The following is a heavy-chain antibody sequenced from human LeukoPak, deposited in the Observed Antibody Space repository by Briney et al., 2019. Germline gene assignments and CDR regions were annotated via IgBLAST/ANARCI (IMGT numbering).Heavy chain of an antibody. D-gene: IGHD3-3*01. CDR2: FDPEDGET. CDR3: ATDDYDLRRGPFDP. V-gene: IGHV1-24*01. J-gene: IGHJ5*02. Sequence: ASVKVSCKVSGYTXTELSMHRVRQAPGKGLEWMGGFDPEDGETIYAQKFQGRVTMTEDTSTDTAYMELSSLRSEDTAVYYCATDDYDLRRGPFDPWGQGTLVTVSS. CDR1: GYTXTELS.